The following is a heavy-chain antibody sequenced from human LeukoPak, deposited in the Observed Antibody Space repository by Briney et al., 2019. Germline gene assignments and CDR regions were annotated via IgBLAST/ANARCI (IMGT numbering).Heavy chain of an antibody. Sequence: GGSLRLSCAASGFTLSSYALSWVRQAPGKGLEWVSAISGSGGTTYYPDSAKGRLTISRDNSKNTLYLQMNSLRAEDTAVYYCAKGGDYGDYGAYFDYWGQGTLVTVSS. CDR2: ISGSGGTT. CDR3: AKGGDYGDYGAYFDY. CDR1: GFTLSSYA. D-gene: IGHD4-17*01. V-gene: IGHV3-23*01. J-gene: IGHJ4*02.